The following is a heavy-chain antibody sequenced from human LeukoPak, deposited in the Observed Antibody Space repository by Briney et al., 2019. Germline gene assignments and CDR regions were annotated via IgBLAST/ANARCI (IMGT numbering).Heavy chain of an antibody. J-gene: IGHJ4*02. D-gene: IGHD6-13*01. CDR3: ARAVAAAGSPYFDY. Sequence: SQTLSLTCTVSGGSISSGSYYWSWIRQPAGKGLEWIGRIHTSGSTNCNPSLKSRITISVDTSKNQFSLKLSSVTAADTAVYYCARAVAAAGSPYFDYWGQGTLVTVSS. CDR1: GGSISSGSYY. V-gene: IGHV4-61*02. CDR2: IHTSGST.